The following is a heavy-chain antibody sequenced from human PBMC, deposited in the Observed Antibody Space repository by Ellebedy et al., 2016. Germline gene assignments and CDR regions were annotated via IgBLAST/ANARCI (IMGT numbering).Heavy chain of an antibody. V-gene: IGHV1-69*06. CDR1: GGTFSSYA. Sequence: SVKVSCXASGGTFSSYAISWVRQAPGQGLEWMGGIIPIFGTANYAQKFQGRVTMTEDTSTVTAYMELSSLRSEDTAVYYCATYYYGSGSYYKRGMDVWGQGTTVTVSS. CDR2: IIPIFGTA. J-gene: IGHJ6*02. CDR3: ATYYYGSGSYYKRGMDV. D-gene: IGHD3-10*01.